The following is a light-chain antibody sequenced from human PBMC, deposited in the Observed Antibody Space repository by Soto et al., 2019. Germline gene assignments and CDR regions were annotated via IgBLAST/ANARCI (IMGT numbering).Light chain of an antibody. J-gene: IGLJ1*01. CDR3: NSYTTSNTRQIV. V-gene: IGLV2-14*01. CDR1: NNDGGGYNY. CDR2: DVS. Sequence: LNQPSPGSWGPGQSLTISLPRNNNDGGGYNYVSWYQQHPGKAPKFMIYDVSNRPSGVSTRFSGSKSGNTASLTISGLQAEDEADYYCNSYTTSNTRQIVFGTGTKVTVL.